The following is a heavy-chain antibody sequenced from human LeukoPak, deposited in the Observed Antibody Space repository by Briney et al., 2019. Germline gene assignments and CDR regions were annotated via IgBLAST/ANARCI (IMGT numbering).Heavy chain of an antibody. CDR1: GFTFSSYA. D-gene: IGHD1-26*01. V-gene: IGHV3-64*01. CDR3: ARLAGGSYSDY. Sequence: GGSLRLSCAASGFTFSSYARNWVRQAPGKGLEYVSSISYNGGSTYYANSVKGRFTISGDNSKNTLYLQMGSLRAEDMAVYYCARLAGGSYSDYWGQGTLVTVSS. J-gene: IGHJ4*02. CDR2: ISYNGGST.